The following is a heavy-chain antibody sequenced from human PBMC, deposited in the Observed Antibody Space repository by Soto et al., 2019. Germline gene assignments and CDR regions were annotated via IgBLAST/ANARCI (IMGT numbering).Heavy chain of an antibody. CDR2: IWYDGSNK. Sequence: QVQLVESGGGVVQPGKSLRLSCAASGFTFSTYGMHWVRQAPGKGMEWVAVIWYDGSNKYHGDSLKGRFTISRDNSKNTLYLQICNLRAEDTAVYYCGREGALGDTAVGDSWGQGNEVTVPS. CDR3: GREGALGDTAVGDS. J-gene: IGHJ4*02. CDR1: GFTFSTYG. D-gene: IGHD5-18*01. V-gene: IGHV3-33*01.